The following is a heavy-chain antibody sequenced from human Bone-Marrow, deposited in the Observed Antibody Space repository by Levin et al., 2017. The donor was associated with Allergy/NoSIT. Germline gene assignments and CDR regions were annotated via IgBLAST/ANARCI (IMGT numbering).Heavy chain of an antibody. D-gene: IGHD3-10*01. J-gene: IGHJ6*03. CDR3: AKDRRFNYGSGSYRMGYSYYMDV. V-gene: IGHV3-30*18. Sequence: GGSLRLSCAASGFTFSSYGMYWVRQAPGKGLEWVAVISYDGSNKYYADSVKGRFTISRDDSTDTLYLQMNSLRAEDTAEYYCAKDRRFNYGSGSYRMGYSYYMDVWGKGTTVTVSS. CDR1: GFTFSSYG. CDR2: ISYDGSNK.